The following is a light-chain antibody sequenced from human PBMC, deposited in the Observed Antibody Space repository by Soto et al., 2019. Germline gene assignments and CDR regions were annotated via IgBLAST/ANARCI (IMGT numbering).Light chain of an antibody. V-gene: IGKV1-5*01. Sequence: DIQMTQSPSTLSASVGDRIIITCRASQRLSSWLAWYQQKPGQAPKLLIFDTSKLESGVPSRFSGSGSGTGFTLTISSLQPDDFATYFCQQYDDYWTFGQGTKVDIK. CDR1: QRLSSW. CDR3: QQYDDYWT. J-gene: IGKJ1*01. CDR2: DTS.